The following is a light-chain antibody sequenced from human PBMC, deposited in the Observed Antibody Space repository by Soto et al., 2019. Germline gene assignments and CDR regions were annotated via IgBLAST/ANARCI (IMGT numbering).Light chain of an antibody. CDR3: QHYNNWLGT. CDR2: GAS. V-gene: IGKV3-15*01. CDR1: QAISSN. J-gene: IGKJ4*01. Sequence: EIVMTQYPATLSVSRGERATLSCRANQAISSNLAWYQQKPGQAPRLLIYGASTRATGIPDRFSGSGSGTEFTLTISSLQSEDFAVYYCQHYNNWLGTFGGGTKVEIK.